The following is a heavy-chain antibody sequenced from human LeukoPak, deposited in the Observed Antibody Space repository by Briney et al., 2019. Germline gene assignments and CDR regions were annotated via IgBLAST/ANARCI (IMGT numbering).Heavy chain of an antibody. CDR2: INPNSGGT. V-gene: IGHV1-2*02. D-gene: IGHD7-27*01. Sequence: ASVKVSCKASGYTFTGYYMHWVRQAPGQGLEWMGWINPNSGGTNYAQKFQGRVTITADKSTSTAYMELSSLRSEDTAVYYCARDTGDQYYFDYWGQGTLVTVSS. J-gene: IGHJ4*02. CDR1: GYTFTGYY. CDR3: ARDTGDQYYFDY.